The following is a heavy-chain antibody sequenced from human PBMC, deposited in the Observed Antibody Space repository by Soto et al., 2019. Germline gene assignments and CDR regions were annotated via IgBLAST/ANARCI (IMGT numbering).Heavy chain of an antibody. J-gene: IGHJ4*02. D-gene: IGHD3-10*01. CDR3: ARGVRGVILY. CDR2: IYYSGST. Sequence: SETLSLTCTVSGGSISSGGYYWSWIRQHPGKGLEWIGYIYYSGSTYYNPSLKSRVTISVDTSKNQFSLKLSSVTAADTAVYYCARGVRGVILYWGQGTLVTVSS. V-gene: IGHV4-31*03. CDR1: GGSISSGGYY.